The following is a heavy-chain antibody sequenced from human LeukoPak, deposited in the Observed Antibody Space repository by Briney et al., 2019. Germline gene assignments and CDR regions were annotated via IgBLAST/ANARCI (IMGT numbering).Heavy chain of an antibody. CDR3: ARGRGYSYGYWSNWFDP. CDR2: IYYSGST. V-gene: IGHV4-59*01. J-gene: IGHJ5*02. D-gene: IGHD5-18*01. Sequence: SETLSLTCTVSGGSISSYYWSWIRQPPGKGLEWIGYIYYSGSTNYNPSLKSRVTISVDTSKNQFSLKLSSVTAADTAVSYCARGRGYSYGYWSNWFDPWGQGTLVTVSS. CDR1: GGSISSYY.